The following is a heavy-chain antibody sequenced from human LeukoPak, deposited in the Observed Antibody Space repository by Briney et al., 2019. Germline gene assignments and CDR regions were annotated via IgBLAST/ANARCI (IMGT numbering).Heavy chain of an antibody. CDR2: ISSTSSLI. J-gene: IGHJ4*02. V-gene: IGHV3-21*01. Sequence: GGSLRLSCAAPGFNISSYTIHWVRQAPGKGLEWVSSISSTSSLIFYADSMRGRFIISRDNAKNSLYLQMNSLRAEDTAAYYCARDYDFWSGFSSNYFDYWGQGTLVTVSS. D-gene: IGHD3-3*01. CDR1: GFNISSYT. CDR3: ARDYDFWSGFSSNYFDY.